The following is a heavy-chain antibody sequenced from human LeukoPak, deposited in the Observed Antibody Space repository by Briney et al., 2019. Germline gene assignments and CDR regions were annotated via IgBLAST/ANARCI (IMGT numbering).Heavy chain of an antibody. J-gene: IGHJ4*02. CDR3: ARGYYDILTGYYIDY. D-gene: IGHD3-9*01. CDR1: GGSFSGYY. CDR2: INHSGST. Sequence: SETLSLTCAVYGGSFSGYYWSWIRQPPGKGLEWIGEINHSGSTNYNPSLKSRVTISVDTSKNQFSLKLSSVTAADTAVYYCARGYYDILTGYYIDYWGQGTLVTVSS. V-gene: IGHV4-34*01.